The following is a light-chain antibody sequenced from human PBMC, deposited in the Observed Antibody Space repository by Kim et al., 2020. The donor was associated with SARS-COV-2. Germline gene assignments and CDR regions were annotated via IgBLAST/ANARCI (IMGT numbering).Light chain of an antibody. J-gene: IGLJ3*02. V-gene: IGLV2-11*01. CDR2: DVS. CDR1: SSDVGRYNY. Sequence: GQSVTISCTGTSSDVGRYNYVSWYQQHPGKAPKLMFYDVSKRPSGVPDRFSGSKSGNTASLTISGLQAEDEADYYCCSYAGSYTWVFGGGTKVTVL. CDR3: CSYAGSYTWV.